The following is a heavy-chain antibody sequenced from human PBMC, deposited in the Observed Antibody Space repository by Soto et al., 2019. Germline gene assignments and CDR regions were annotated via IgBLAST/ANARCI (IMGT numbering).Heavy chain of an antibody. CDR1: GFTFGDYA. J-gene: IGHJ4*02. Sequence: TGGSLRLSCTASGFTFGDYAMSWFRQAPGKGLEWVGFIRSKAYGGTTEYAASVKGRFTISRDDSKSIAYLQMNSLKTEDTAVYYCTRDTPYYYDSSATFDYWGQGTLVTVSS. CDR3: TRDTPYYYDSSATFDY. D-gene: IGHD3-22*01. CDR2: IRSKAYGGTT. V-gene: IGHV3-49*03.